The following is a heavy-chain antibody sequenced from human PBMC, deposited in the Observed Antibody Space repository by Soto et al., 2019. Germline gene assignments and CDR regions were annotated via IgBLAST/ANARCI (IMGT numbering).Heavy chain of an antibody. V-gene: IGHV1-69*12. CDR1: GGTFSSYA. Sequence: QVQLVQSGAEVKKPGSSVKVSCKASGGTFSSYAISWVRQAPGQGLEWMGGSIPIFGTANYAQKFQGRVTITADESTSTAYMELSSLRSEDTAVYYCARDLAAAGTDYYGMDVWGQGTTVTVSS. D-gene: IGHD6-13*01. J-gene: IGHJ6*02. CDR2: SIPIFGTA. CDR3: ARDLAAAGTDYYGMDV.